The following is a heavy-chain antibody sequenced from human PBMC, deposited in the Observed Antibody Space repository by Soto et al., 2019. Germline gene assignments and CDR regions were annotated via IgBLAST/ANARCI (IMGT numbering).Heavy chain of an antibody. D-gene: IGHD3-10*01. CDR2: IYYSGST. CDR3: ARDQNGSGHYYTRYFDY. CDR1: GGSISSYY. V-gene: IGHV4-59*12. J-gene: IGHJ4*02. Sequence: SETLSLTCTVSGGSISSYYWSWIRQPPGKGLEWIGYIYYSGSTNYNPSLKSRVTISVDTSKNQFSLNLSSVTAADTAVYYCARDQNGSGHYYTRYFDYWGQGTLVTVSS.